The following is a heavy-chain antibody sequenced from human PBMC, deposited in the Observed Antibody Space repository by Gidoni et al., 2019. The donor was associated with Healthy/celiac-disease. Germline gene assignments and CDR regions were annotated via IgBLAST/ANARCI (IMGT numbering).Heavy chain of an antibody. Sequence: QVQLQQWGAGLLKPSETLSLTCAVYGGSCSGYYWSWIRQPPGKGLEWFGEINHSGSTNYNPSLKSRVTISVDTSKHQFSLKLSSVTAADTAVYYCARARVVVVAATPYYYYGMDVWGQGTTVTVSS. J-gene: IGHJ6*02. V-gene: IGHV4-34*01. CDR3: ARARVVVVAATPYYYYGMDV. CDR2: INHSGST. D-gene: IGHD2-15*01. CDR1: GGSCSGYY.